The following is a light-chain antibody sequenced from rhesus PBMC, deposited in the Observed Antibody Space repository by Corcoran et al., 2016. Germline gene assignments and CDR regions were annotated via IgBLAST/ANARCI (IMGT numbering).Light chain of an antibody. Sequence: EIVLTQSPATLSLSPGERATLSCRASQSVSSSLAWYQQKPGQAPRLLIYDASSRATGIPERFSGSGSGTDFTLTISSLEPEDVGVYYCQQYSNWPLTFGGGTKVELK. CDR1: QSVSSS. J-gene: IGKJ4*01. V-gene: IGKV3-35*01. CDR2: DAS. CDR3: QQYSNWPLT.